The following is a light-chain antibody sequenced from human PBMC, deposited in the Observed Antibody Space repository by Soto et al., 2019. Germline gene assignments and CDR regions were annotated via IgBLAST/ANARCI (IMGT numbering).Light chain of an antibody. J-gene: IGLJ3*02. CDR1: SSNIGSSN. CDR2: SDN. CDR3: AAWDDSRNGWV. Sequence: QSVLTQPPSASGTPGQRVTIACSGSSSNIGSSNVNWYQQLPGTAPKLLIFSDNQRPSGVPERFSGSKSGTSASLAISGLQSEDEADYYCAAWDDSRNGWVFGGGTKLTVL. V-gene: IGLV1-44*01.